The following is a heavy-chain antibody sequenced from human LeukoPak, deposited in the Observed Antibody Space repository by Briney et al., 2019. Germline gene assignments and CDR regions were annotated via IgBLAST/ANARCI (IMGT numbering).Heavy chain of an antibody. J-gene: IGHJ4*02. CDR1: GFTFSRYS. V-gene: IGHV3-48*01. D-gene: IGHD5-12*01. CDR2: ISSSSRTK. Sequence: GGSLRLSCAASGFTFSRYSMNWVRQAPGKGLEWVSYISSSSRTKYYADSVKGRFTISRDNSKNTLYLQMNSLRAEDTAVYYCARGPSGYHNTGGQGTLVTVSS. CDR3: ARGPSGYHNT.